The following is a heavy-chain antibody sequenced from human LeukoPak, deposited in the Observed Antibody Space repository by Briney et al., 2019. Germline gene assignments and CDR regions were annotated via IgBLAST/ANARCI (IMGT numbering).Heavy chain of an antibody. CDR1: GGSISSYY. Sequence: NSSETLSLTCTVSGGSISSYYWSWIRQPPGKGLEWIGYIYYSGSTNYNPSLKSRVTISVDTPKNQFSLKLSSVTAADTAVYYCARVTSAGGAFDIWGQGTMVTVSS. V-gene: IGHV4-59*01. CDR2: IYYSGST. CDR3: ARVTSAGGAFDI. J-gene: IGHJ3*02. D-gene: IGHD4-23*01.